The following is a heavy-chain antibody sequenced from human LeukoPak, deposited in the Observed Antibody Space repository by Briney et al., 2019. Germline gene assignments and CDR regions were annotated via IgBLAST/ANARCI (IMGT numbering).Heavy chain of an antibody. V-gene: IGHV3-23*01. J-gene: IGHJ3*02. CDR1: GFTFSSYA. D-gene: IGHD3-22*01. CDR3: AKDYYDSSGYYLDAFDI. CDR2: ISGSGGST. Sequence: GGSLRLSCAASGFTFSSYAMSWVRQAPGKGLEWVSAISGSGGSTYYADSVKGRFTISRDNSKNTLYLQMNSLRAEDTAAYYCAKDYYDSSGYYLDAFDIWGQGTMVTVSS.